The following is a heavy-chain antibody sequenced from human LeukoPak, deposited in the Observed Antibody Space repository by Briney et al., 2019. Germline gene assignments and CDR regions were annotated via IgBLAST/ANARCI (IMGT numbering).Heavy chain of an antibody. D-gene: IGHD2-2*02. Sequence: GGSLRLSCVASGFTFSNYAMNWVRQAPGKGLEWVASISGSGGSTYYADSVKGRFTISSANSKYTMYLQLHSLRAGDTAAYYCAKKLPAAIVFAHWGQGPLVSVSS. CDR1: GFTFSNYA. CDR2: ISGSGGST. J-gene: IGHJ4*02. CDR3: AKKLPAAIVFAH. V-gene: IGHV3-23*01.